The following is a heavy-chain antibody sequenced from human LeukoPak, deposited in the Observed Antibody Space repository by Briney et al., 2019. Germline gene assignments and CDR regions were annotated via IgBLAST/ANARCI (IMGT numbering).Heavy chain of an antibody. D-gene: IGHD5-18*01. Sequence: GGSLRLSCVGSGFTSIAYALTWARQAPGKGLEWVSAISGSGGNTYYADSVKGRFTISRDNSKNTLYLQMNSLRAEDTAVYYCAKDPPSPFSYGLGYYWGQGTLVTVSS. J-gene: IGHJ4*02. CDR2: ISGSGGNT. CDR1: GFTSIAYA. V-gene: IGHV3-23*01. CDR3: AKDPPSPFSYGLGYY.